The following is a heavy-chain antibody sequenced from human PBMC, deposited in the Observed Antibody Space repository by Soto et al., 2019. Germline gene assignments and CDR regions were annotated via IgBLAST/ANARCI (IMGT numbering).Heavy chain of an antibody. Sequence: ESLKISCEGSGYSFTSYWIGCVRQRPGKGLEWMGIIYPGDSDTRYSPSFQGQVTISADKSITTAYLQWSSLKASDTDMYYCARKKYSSSSSCYYYGMDVWGQGTTVTVSS. D-gene: IGHD6-6*01. CDR1: GYSFTSYW. J-gene: IGHJ6*02. CDR3: ARKKYSSSSSCYYYGMDV. V-gene: IGHV5-51*01. CDR2: IYPGDSDT.